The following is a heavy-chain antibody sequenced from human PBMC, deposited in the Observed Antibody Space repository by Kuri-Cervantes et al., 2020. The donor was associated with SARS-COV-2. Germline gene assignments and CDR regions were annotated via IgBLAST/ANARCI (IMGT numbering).Heavy chain of an antibody. CDR2: ISYDGSNK. V-gene: IGHV3-30*18. D-gene: IGHD3-10*01. CDR3: AKDFPPRFGELLFAYNYYYYGMDV. Sequence: GGSLRLSCAASGFTFSSYGMHWVRQAPGKGLEWVAVISYDGSNKYYADSVKSRFTISRDNSKNTLYLQMNSLRAEDTAVYYCAKDFPPRFGELLFAYNYYYYGMDVWGQGTTVTVSS. CDR1: GFTFSSYG. J-gene: IGHJ6*02.